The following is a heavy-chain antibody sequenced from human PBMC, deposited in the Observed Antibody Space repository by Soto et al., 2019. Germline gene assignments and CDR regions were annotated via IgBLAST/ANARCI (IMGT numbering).Heavy chain of an antibody. D-gene: IGHD3-22*01. V-gene: IGHV1-18*01. Sequence: ASVKVSCKASGYTFTSYGISWVRQAPGQGLEWMGWISAYNGNTNYAQKLQGRVTMTTDTSTSTAYMELRSLRSDDTAVYYCARHRYYYDSTEFDYWGQGTLVTVSS. CDR3: ARHRYYYDSTEFDY. J-gene: IGHJ4*02. CDR2: ISAYNGNT. CDR1: GYTFTSYG.